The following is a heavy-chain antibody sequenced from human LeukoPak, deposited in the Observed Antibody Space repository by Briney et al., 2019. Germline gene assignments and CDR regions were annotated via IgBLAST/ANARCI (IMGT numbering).Heavy chain of an antibody. CDR3: AKDKRYLFDP. Sequence: GASLRLSCAASGFTFSSYAMSWVRQAPVKGLELVSAISGSGGSTYYADSVKGRFTISRDNSKNTLYLQMNSLRAEDTAVYYCAKDKRYLFDPWGQGTLVTVSS. D-gene: IGHD3-9*01. CDR2: ISGSGGST. V-gene: IGHV3-23*01. J-gene: IGHJ5*02. CDR1: GFTFSSYA.